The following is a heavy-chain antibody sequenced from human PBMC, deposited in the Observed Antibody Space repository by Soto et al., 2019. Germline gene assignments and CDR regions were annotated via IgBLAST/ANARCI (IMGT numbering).Heavy chain of an antibody. J-gene: IGHJ6*04. Sequence: ASVKVSCKASGHTFTGYYMHWVRQAPGQGLEWMGWINPNSGGTNYAQKFQGGVTMTRDTSISTAYMELSRLRSDDTAVYYCARFRVFLWFGELSGGTYYCGMDVWRKGTTVAVSS. CDR2: INPNSGGT. CDR3: ARFRVFLWFGELSGGTYYCGMDV. V-gene: IGHV1-2*02. D-gene: IGHD3-10*01. CDR1: GHTFTGYY.